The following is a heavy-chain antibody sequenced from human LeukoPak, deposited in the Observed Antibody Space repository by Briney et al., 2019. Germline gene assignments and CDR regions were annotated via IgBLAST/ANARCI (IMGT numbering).Heavy chain of an antibody. Sequence: GASVKVSCKASGGTFSSYAISWVRQAPGQGLEWMGGIIPIFGTANYAQKFQGRVTITTDESTSTAYMELSSLRSEDTAVYYCARDSGKEYSSSRDAFDTWGQGTMVTVSS. CDR3: ARDSGKEYSSSRDAFDT. CDR2: IIPIFGTA. J-gene: IGHJ3*02. D-gene: IGHD6-6*01. CDR1: GGTFSSYA. V-gene: IGHV1-69*05.